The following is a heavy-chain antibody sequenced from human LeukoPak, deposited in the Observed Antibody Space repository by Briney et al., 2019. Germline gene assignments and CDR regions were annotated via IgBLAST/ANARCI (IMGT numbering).Heavy chain of an antibody. Sequence: SETLSLTCAVYGGSFSGYYWSWIRQPPGKGLEWIGEINHSGSTNYNPSLKSQVTISVDTSKNQFSLKLSSVTAADTAVYYCARGRVRYYYYGMDVWGKGTTVTVSS. V-gene: IGHV4-34*01. CDR2: INHSGST. J-gene: IGHJ6*04. CDR3: ARGRVRYYYYGMDV. CDR1: GGSFSGYY.